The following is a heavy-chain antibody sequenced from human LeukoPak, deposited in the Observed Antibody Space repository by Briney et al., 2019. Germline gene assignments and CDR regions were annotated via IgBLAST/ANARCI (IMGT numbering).Heavy chain of an antibody. V-gene: IGHV4-38-2*01. D-gene: IGHD3-9*01. Sequence: SETLSLTCAVSGYSISSGYYWGWIRQPPGKGLGWIGSIYHSGSTYYNPSLKSRVTISVDTSKNQFSLKLSSVTAADTAVYYCARQLRYFDWPKPLDVWGKGTTVTVSS. CDR3: ARQLRYFDWPKPLDV. CDR2: IYHSGST. CDR1: GYSISSGYY. J-gene: IGHJ6*04.